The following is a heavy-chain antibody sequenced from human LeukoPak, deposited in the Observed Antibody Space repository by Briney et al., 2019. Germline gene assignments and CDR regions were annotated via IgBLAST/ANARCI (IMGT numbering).Heavy chain of an antibody. V-gene: IGHV1-2*02. CDR2: INPHSGGT. CDR3: ARGVTARGFYYYMDI. CDR1: VYTFTGYY. Sequence: ASVKVSCKASVYTFTGYYIQWVRQSTGQALEWMGWINPHSGGTNYAQEFQGRVTMTRDTSISTAYMELSSLRPDDTAVYSCARGVTARGFYYYMDIWAMGPRSPSP. D-gene: IGHD2-21*02. J-gene: IGHJ6*03.